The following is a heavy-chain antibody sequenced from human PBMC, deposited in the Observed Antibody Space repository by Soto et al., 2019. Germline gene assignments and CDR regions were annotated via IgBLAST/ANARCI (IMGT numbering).Heavy chain of an antibody. CDR3: ARVVGDFWSGYYYNAFDI. CDR1: GFTFSSYW. CDR2: INSDGSST. V-gene: IGHV3-74*01. J-gene: IGHJ3*02. D-gene: IGHD3-3*01. Sequence: GGSLRLSCAASGFTFSSYWMHWVRQAPGKGLVWVSRINSDGSSTSYADSVKGRFTISRDNAKNTLYLQMNSLRAEDTDVYYCARVVGDFWSGYYYNAFDIWGQGTMVTVSS.